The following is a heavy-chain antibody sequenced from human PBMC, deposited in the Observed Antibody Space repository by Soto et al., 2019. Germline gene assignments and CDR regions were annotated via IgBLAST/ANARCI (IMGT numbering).Heavy chain of an antibody. J-gene: IGHJ6*02. D-gene: IGHD6-13*01. CDR2: INHSGST. Sequence: SETLSLTCTVSGGSISSSSYYWSWIRQPPGKGLEWIGEINHSGSTNYNPSLKSRVTISVDTSKNQFSLKLSSVTAADTAVYYYARGKAGIANTGVLGYYYGMDVWGQGTTVTVSS. CDR1: GGSISSSSYY. V-gene: IGHV4-39*07. CDR3: ARGKAGIANTGVLGYYYGMDV.